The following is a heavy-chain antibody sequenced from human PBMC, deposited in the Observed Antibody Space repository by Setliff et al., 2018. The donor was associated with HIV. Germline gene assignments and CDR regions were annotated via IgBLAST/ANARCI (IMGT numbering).Heavy chain of an antibody. CDR3: ARWSLAGAFDY. J-gene: IGHJ4*02. CDR2: IYSSGST. CDR1: GGTISASGYY. D-gene: IGHD3-10*01. V-gene: IGHV4-61*08. Sequence: PSETLSLTCTVSGGTISASGYYWTWIRHHPRKGLEWIGYIYSSGSTYDNPSLNSRVTISLDTSKNQFSLKLTSVTAADTAVYYCARWSLAGAFDYWGQGTLVTVSS.